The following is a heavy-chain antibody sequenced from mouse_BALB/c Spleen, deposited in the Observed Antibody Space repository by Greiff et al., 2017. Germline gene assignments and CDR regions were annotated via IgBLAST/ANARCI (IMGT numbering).Heavy chain of an antibody. CDR3: AREVRRGYAMDY. CDR1: GYTFTDYY. J-gene: IGHJ4*01. D-gene: IGHD2-14*01. Sequence: QVQLQQSGAELARPGASVKLSCKASGYTFTDYYINWVKQRTGQGLEWIGEIYPGSGNTYYNEKFKGKATLTADKSSSTAYMQLSSLTSEDSAVYFRAREVRRGYAMDYWGQGTSVTVSS. V-gene: IGHV1-77*01. CDR2: IYPGSGNT.